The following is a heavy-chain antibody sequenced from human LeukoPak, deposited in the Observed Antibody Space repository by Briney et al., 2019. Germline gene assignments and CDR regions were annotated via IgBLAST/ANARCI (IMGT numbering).Heavy chain of an antibody. D-gene: IGHD6-19*01. CDR1: GFSLRSNGVG. CDR3: AHSAHNKGWYFDY. V-gene: IGHV2-5*02. Sequence: SGPTLVRPTQTLTLICTFSGFSLRSNGVGVAWIRQPPGKALEWLALISWDDYERFSPSLSSRLTITKDTSKNQVVLTMTNMDSVDTATYYCAHSAHNKGWYFDYWGLGTLVTVSS. J-gene: IGHJ4*02. CDR2: ISWDDYE.